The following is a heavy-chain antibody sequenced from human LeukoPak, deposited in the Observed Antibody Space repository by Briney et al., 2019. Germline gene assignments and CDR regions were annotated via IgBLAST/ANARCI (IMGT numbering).Heavy chain of an antibody. CDR1: GGSISSFY. D-gene: IGHD1-26*01. V-gene: IGHV4-59*01. CDR2: IYHSEST. J-gene: IGHJ4*02. Sequence: SETLSLTCTVSGGSISSFYWNWIRQPPGKGLEWIGYIYHSESTNYNPSLKGRVTISADTSKNQFSLKLSSVPAADTAVYYCARGTSYSGATFLYWGQGTLVTVSS. CDR3: ARGTSYSGATFLY.